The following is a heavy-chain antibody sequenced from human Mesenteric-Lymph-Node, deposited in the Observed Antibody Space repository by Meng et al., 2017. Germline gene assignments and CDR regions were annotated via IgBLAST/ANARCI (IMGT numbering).Heavy chain of an antibody. V-gene: IGHV3-23*01. CDR1: GFTFSSYA. CDR3: ANPPGRWSSWDYYFDY. D-gene: IGHD6-13*01. J-gene: IGHJ4*02. CDR2: ISGSGGST. Sequence: GESLKISCAASGFTFSSYAMSWVRQAPGKGLEWVSAISGSGGSTYYADSVKGRFTISRDNSKNTLYLQMNSLRAENTAVYYCANPPGRWSSWDYYFDYWGQGTLVTVSS.